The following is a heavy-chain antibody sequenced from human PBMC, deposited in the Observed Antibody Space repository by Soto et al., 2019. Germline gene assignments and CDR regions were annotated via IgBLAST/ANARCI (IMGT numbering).Heavy chain of an antibody. D-gene: IGHD2-2*01. CDR3: ARRYKDGRRDCVSTSCLFDP. J-gene: IGHJ5*02. V-gene: IGHV3-30-3*01. CDR2: ISYDGSNK. Sequence: QVQLVESGGGVVQPWRSLRLSCAASGFTFSTYAMHWVRQAPGKGLEWVAVISYDGSNKYYSDSVKGRFTISRDNSKNTLYLQMNSLRAEDTAVYYCARRYKDGRRDCVSTSCLFDPWGQGTLVTVSS. CDR1: GFTFSTYA.